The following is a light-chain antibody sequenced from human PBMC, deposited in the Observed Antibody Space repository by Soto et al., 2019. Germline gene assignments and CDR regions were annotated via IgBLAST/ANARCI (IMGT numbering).Light chain of an antibody. Sequence: DLQMTQSPSSLSASVGDRVTITCRASQSISSYLNWYQQIPGKAPKLLIYAASSLQSGVPSRFSGSGSGTDFTLTISSLQPEDFATYYCQQSYSTPYTFGQGTKLEIK. CDR3: QQSYSTPYT. J-gene: IGKJ2*01. CDR1: QSISSY. CDR2: AAS. V-gene: IGKV1-39*01.